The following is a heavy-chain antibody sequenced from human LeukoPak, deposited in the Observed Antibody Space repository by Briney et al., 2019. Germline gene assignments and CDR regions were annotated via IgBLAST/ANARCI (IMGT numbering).Heavy chain of an antibody. CDR3: ARLLAGSGYARDAFDI. V-gene: IGHV3-48*03. J-gene: IGHJ3*02. CDR2: ISSSGSTI. D-gene: IGHD3-22*01. CDR1: GFTFSSYE. Sequence: GGSLRLSSAASGFTFSSYEMNWVRQAPGKGLEWVSYISSSGSTIYYADSVKGRFTISRDNAKNSLYLQMNSLRAEDTAVYSCARLLAGSGYARDAFDIWGQGTMVTVSS.